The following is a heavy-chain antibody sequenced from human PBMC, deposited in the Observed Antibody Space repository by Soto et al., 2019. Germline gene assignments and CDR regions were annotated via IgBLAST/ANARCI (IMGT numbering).Heavy chain of an antibody. CDR3: AKGVTYYYDSSGYYPPYYFDY. CDR2: IGYDGNNK. D-gene: IGHD3-22*01. V-gene: IGHV3-33*06. J-gene: IGHJ4*02. CDR1: GFSFTTYG. Sequence: GGSLRLSCEATGFSFTTYGMHWVRQAPGKGLEWVAVIGYDGNNKYYADSVEGRFTISRDNSKNTLYLQMNSLRAEDTAVYYCAKGVTYYYDSSGYYPPYYFDYWGQGTLVTVSS.